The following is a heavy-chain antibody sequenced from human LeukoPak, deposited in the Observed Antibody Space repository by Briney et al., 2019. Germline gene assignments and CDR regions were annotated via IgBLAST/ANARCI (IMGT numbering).Heavy chain of an antibody. CDR1: GFTASSKY. CDR2: IRSDATT. J-gene: IGHJ4*02. V-gene: IGHV3-66*04. D-gene: IGHD6-25*01. Sequence: GGSLRLSCTASGFTASSKYMSWVRQPSGKGLEWVSFIRSDATTAYADSVQGRFTISRDDSKNTLYLQMNSLRVEDTAVYYCARRRGGYGQREFDYWGQGTLVNVSS. CDR3: ARRRGGYGQREFDY.